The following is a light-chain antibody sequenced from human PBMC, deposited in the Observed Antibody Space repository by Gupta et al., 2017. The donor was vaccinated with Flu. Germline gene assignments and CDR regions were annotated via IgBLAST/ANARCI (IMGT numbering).Light chain of an antibody. CDR3: QSADSSGSYFV. CDR1: AVPKQY. J-gene: IGLJ2*01. V-gene: IGLV3-25*02. Sequence: SYDLTQPPSVSVSPGQTARITCSGDAVPKQYSYWYQQKPGQAPVLVMSKDTERPSGIPGRFSGSTSGTTVTLTITGVQAEDEAEYYCQSADSSGSYFVFGGGTKL. CDR2: KDT.